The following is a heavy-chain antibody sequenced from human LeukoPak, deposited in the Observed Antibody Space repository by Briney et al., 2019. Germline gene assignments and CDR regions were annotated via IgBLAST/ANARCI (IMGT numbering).Heavy chain of an antibody. V-gene: IGHV3-11*01. Sequence: GGSLRLSCAGSGFTLSNVWMNWVRQAPGKGLEWVSYISSSGSTIYYADSVKGRFTISRDNAKNSLYLQMNSLRAEDTAVYYCARVQDTAMVGDYWGQGTLVTVSS. CDR3: ARVQDTAMVGDY. D-gene: IGHD5-18*01. CDR1: GFTLSNVW. J-gene: IGHJ4*02. CDR2: ISSSGSTI.